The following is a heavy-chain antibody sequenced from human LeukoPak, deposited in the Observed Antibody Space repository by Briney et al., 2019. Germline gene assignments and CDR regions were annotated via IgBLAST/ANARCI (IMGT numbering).Heavy chain of an antibody. CDR3: AKEVASGWYNWFDP. J-gene: IGHJ5*02. CDR2: ISGSGGST. V-gene: IGHV3-23*01. CDR1: GFTFSSYV. D-gene: IGHD6-19*01. Sequence: GGSLRLSCAASGFTFSSYVMSWVRQAPGKGLEWVSAISGSGGSTYYADSVKGRFTISRDNSKNTLYLQMNSLRAEDTAVYYRAKEVASGWYNWFDPWGQGTLVIVSS.